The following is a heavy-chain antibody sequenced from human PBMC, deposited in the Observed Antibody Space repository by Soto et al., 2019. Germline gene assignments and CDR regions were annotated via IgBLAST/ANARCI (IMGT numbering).Heavy chain of an antibody. CDR1: GGSISSGDYY. Sequence: QVQLQESGPGLVKPSQTLSLTCTVSGGSISSGDYYWSWIRQPPGKGLEWIGYIYYSGSTYYNPSLKRRVTISVDTSKNPFSLKLRSVTAADTAVYYCARAADCSGGSCYFFLGYWGQGTLVTVSS. V-gene: IGHV4-30-4*01. CDR3: ARAADCSGGSCYFFLGY. D-gene: IGHD2-15*01. CDR2: IYYSGST. J-gene: IGHJ4*02.